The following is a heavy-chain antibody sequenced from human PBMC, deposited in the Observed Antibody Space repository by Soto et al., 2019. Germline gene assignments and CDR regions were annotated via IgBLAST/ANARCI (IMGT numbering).Heavy chain of an antibody. CDR2: IYYSGST. Sequence: SETLSLTCTVSGGSISSGGYYWSWIRQHPGKGLEWIGYIYYSGSTYYNPSLKSRVTISVDTSKNQFSLKLSSVTAADTAVYYCAIYYYDSSGDYGTAAEYFQHWGQGTLVTVSS. D-gene: IGHD3-22*01. V-gene: IGHV4-31*03. J-gene: IGHJ1*01. CDR3: AIYYYDSSGDYGTAAEYFQH. CDR1: GGSISSGGYY.